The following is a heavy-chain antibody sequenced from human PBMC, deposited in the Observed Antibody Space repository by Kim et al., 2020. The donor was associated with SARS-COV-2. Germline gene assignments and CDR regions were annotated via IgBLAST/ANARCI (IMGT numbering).Heavy chain of an antibody. J-gene: IGHJ3*02. CDR2: IYYSGST. Sequence: SETLSLTCTVSGGSISSYYWSWIRQPPGKGLEWIGYIYYSGSTNYNPSLKSRVTISVDTSKNQFSLKLSSVTAADTAVYYCARHGMVRGPTNPVDAFDIWGQGTMVTVSS. CDR1: GGSISSYY. D-gene: IGHD3-10*01. V-gene: IGHV4-59*08. CDR3: ARHGMVRGPTNPVDAFDI.